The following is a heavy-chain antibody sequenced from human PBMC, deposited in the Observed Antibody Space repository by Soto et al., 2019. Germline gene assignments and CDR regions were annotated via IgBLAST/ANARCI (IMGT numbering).Heavy chain of an antibody. D-gene: IGHD2-21*01. CDR3: TTSEGGEWWFDP. J-gene: IGHJ5*02. CDR2: IKSKTDGGTT. Sequence: GESLKISCAASGFTFSNAWMSWVRQAPGKGLEWVGRIKSKTDGGTTDYAAPVKGRFTISRDDSKNTLYLQMNSLKTEDTAVYYCTTSEGGEWWFDPWGQGTLVTVSS. CDR1: GFTFSNAW. V-gene: IGHV3-15*01.